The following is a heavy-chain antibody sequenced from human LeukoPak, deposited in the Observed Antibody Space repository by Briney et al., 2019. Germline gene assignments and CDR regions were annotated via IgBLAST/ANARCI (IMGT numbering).Heavy chain of an antibody. D-gene: IGHD2-2*01. J-gene: IGHJ4*02. V-gene: IGHV3-9*01. CDR3: AKGHVGYCSSTSCNYYDY. CDR1: GFTFDDYA. Sequence: GGSLRLSCAASGFTFDDYAMHWVQQAPGKGLEWVSGISWNSGSIGYADSVKGRFTISRDNAKNSLYLQMNSLRAEDTALYYCAKGHVGYCSSTSCNYYDYWGQGTLVTVSS. CDR2: ISWNSGSI.